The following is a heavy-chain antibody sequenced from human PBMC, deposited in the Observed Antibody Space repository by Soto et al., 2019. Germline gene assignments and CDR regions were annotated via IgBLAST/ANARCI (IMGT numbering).Heavy chain of an antibody. CDR3: AGDEGYYYSGMDV. CDR2: IYPSGNT. CDR1: GGSISSYY. V-gene: IGHV4-4*07. Sequence: SETLSLTCTVSGGSISSYYWSWIRQTAGKGLEWIGRIYPSGNTNYNPSLKSRVTLSIDTSKNQLSLKMSSVTAADTAVCFCAGDEGYYYSGMDVWGQGTAVTVSS. J-gene: IGHJ6*02.